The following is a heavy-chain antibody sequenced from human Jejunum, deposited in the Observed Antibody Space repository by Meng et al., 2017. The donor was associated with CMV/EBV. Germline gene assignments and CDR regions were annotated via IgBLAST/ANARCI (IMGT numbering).Heavy chain of an antibody. V-gene: IGHV3-20*03. D-gene: IGHD2/OR15-2a*01. Sequence: AAAGFTFGGHGRSWVRQAPGKGLELVSGIDWNGGTTAYADSVKGRFTISRDNAKNSLYLHMISLRAEDTALYYCARDFSYYRLDVWGQGTTVTVSS. J-gene: IGHJ6*02. CDR1: GFTFGGHG. CDR2: IDWNGGTT. CDR3: ARDFSYYRLDV.